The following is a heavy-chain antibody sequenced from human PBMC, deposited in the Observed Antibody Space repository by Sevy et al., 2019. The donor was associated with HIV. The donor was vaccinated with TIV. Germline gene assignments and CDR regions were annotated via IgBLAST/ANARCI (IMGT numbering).Heavy chain of an antibody. D-gene: IGHD6-19*01. CDR3: AKDIDSSGYYYFDY. CDR1: GFSFSSYA. Sequence: GSLRLSCAASGFSFSSYAMSWVRQAPGKGLEWVSGISGSGGSTYYADSVKGRFTISRDNSKNTLYLQMNSLRAEDTVLYYCAKDIDSSGYYYFDYWGQGTLVTVSS. CDR2: ISGSGGST. J-gene: IGHJ4*02. V-gene: IGHV3-23*01.